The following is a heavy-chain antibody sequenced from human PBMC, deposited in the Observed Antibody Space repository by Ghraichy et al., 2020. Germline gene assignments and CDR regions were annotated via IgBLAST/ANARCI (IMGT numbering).Heavy chain of an antibody. CDR1: GFTFSSYG. D-gene: IGHD2-15*01. CDR2: IWYDGSNK. V-gene: IGHV3-33*01. Sequence: GGSLRLSCAASGFTFSSYGMHWVRQAPGKGLEWVAVIWYDGSNKYYADSVKGRFTISRDNSKNTLYLQMNSLRAEDTAVYYCARSRLLLRNYYYYGMDVWGQGTTVTVSS. J-gene: IGHJ6*02. CDR3: ARSRLLLRNYYYYGMDV.